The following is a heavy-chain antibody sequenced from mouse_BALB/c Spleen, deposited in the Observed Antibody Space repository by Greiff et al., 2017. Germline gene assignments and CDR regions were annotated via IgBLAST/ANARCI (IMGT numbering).Heavy chain of an antibody. Sequence: VQLKQSGAELVRPGALVKLSCKASGFNIKDYYMHWVKQRPEQGLEWIGWIDPENGNTIYDPKFQGKASITADTSSNTAYLQLSSLTSEDTAVYYCATLYYYGSRGWYFDVWGAGTTVTVSS. CDR2: IDPENGNT. CDR1: GFNIKDYY. V-gene: IGHV14-1*02. J-gene: IGHJ1*01. CDR3: ATLYYYGSRGWYFDV. D-gene: IGHD1-1*01.